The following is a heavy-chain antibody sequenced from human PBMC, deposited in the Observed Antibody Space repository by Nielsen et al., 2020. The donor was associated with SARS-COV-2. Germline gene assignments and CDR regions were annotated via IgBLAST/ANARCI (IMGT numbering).Heavy chain of an antibody. CDR1: GFTFSDYY. CDR3: AREGRKLPLDY. D-gene: IGHD5-24*01. V-gene: IGHV3-69-1*01. Sequence: GESLKISCAASGFTFSDYYMNWIRQAPGKGLESVSFISSSGYTYYVYSVKCRFTTARDNAKNSLYLQMNILRAEDTAVYYCAREGRKLPLDYWGQGTLVTVSS. J-gene: IGHJ4*02. CDR2: ISSSGYT.